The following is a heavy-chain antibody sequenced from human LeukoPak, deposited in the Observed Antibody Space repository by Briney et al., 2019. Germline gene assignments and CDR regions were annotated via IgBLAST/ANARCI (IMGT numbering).Heavy chain of an antibody. D-gene: IGHD5-18*01. Sequence: AETLSLTCTASGVSISSYYWSWIRQPPGKGLEWIGYIYYSGSTNYNPSLKSRVTISVDTSKNQFSLKLSSVTAADTAVYYCARGYSYGQRWFDPWGQGTLVTVSS. CDR1: GVSISSYY. V-gene: IGHV4-59*01. CDR3: ARGYSYGQRWFDP. J-gene: IGHJ5*02. CDR2: IYYSGST.